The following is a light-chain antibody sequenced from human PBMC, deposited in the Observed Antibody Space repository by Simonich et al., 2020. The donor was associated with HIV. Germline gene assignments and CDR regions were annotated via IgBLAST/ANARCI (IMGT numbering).Light chain of an antibody. J-gene: IGKJ2*01. V-gene: IGKV1-5*03. CDR1: QSISSW. CDR3: QQYNSYPFT. CDR2: KAS. Sequence: DIQMTQSPSTLSASVGDRVTNTCRASQSISSWLAWYQQKPGKAPKLLIYKASSLERGVPSRFSGSGSGTQFTLTISSLQPDDFATYYCQQYNSYPFTFGQGTKLEIK.